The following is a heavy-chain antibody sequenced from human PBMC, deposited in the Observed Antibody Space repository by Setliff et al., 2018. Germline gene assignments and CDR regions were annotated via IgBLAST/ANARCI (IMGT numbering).Heavy chain of an antibody. CDR1: GFTFNSYP. CDR3: AREGRGVYYHYYYMDV. CDR2: IKFDDRPT. J-gene: IGHJ6*03. Sequence: GGSLRLSCAASGFTFNSYPLHWVRQTPGKGLEWVATIKFDDRPTYYADSVKGRFTISRDNSRNTLYLQMNSLRVEDTAVYYCAREGRGVYYHYYYMDVWGKGTTVTVSS. D-gene: IGHD3-10*01. V-gene: IGHV3-30*07.